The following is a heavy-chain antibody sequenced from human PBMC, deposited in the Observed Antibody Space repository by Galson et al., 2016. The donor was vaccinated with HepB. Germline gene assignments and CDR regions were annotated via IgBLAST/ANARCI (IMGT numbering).Heavy chain of an antibody. Sequence: ETLSLTCTVSGGSISRRGYYWGWIRQPPGKGLEWIGSLYYSGLTYYNPSLKSRVTISVDTSKNKFSLKLSSVTAADTAVYYCARQVGDYVWGGRFDPWGQGTLVTVSS. CDR1: GGSISRRGYY. J-gene: IGHJ5*02. CDR2: LYYSGLT. D-gene: IGHD3-16*01. CDR3: ARQVGDYVWGGRFDP. V-gene: IGHV4-39*01.